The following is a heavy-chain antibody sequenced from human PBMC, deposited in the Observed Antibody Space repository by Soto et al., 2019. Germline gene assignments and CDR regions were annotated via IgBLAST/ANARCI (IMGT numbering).Heavy chain of an antibody. V-gene: IGHV3-33*08. J-gene: IGHJ5*02. Sequence: GGSLRLSCAASGFTFDDYGMHWVRQAPGKGLERVALIWSDGSNKYYADSVKGRFTISRDNSKNTLYLQMNSLRAEDTALYYCAILPTGYPNWFGPWGQGTLVTFSS. D-gene: IGHD3-9*01. CDR3: AILPTGYPNWFGP. CDR1: GFTFDDYG. CDR2: IWSDGSNK.